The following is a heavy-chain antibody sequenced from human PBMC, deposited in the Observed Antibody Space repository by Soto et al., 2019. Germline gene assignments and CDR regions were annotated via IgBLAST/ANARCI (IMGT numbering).Heavy chain of an antibody. CDR3: ARDTSVTTCMGNWFDP. CDR1: GDSISSYY. D-gene: IGHD4-17*01. CDR2: IYTSGST. V-gene: IGHV4-4*07. Sequence: QVQLQESGPGLVKPSETLSLSCTVSGDSISSYYWSWIRQPAGKGLEWIGRIYTSGSTNYNPSLKSRVTMSVDTSKNQFSLKLSSVTAADTAVYYCARDTSVTTCMGNWFDPWGPGTLVTVSS. J-gene: IGHJ5*02.